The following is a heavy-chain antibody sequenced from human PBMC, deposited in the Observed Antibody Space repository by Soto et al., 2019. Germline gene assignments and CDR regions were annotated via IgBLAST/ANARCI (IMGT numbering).Heavy chain of an antibody. Sequence: QVQLQESGPGLVKPSETLSLTCTVSGGSISSYYWSWIRQPPGKGLEWIGYIYYSGSTNYNPSLKSRVTISVDTSKNPFSLKLSSVTAADTAVYYCAREGFSSSWYNYYGMDVWGQGTTVTVSS. D-gene: IGHD6-13*01. J-gene: IGHJ6*02. V-gene: IGHV4-59*01. CDR2: IYYSGST. CDR1: GGSISSYY. CDR3: AREGFSSSWYNYYGMDV.